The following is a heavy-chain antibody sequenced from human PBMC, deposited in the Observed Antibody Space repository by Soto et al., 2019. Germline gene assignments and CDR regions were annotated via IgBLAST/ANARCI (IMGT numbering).Heavy chain of an antibody. Sequence: EVPLLEPGGGLVQPGGSLRLSCEASGFTFSSFFMSWVRQAPGKGLEWVSGIGANGGGTYYADSVKGRFIISRDNFKNTLYLQMNKLRAEDTAVYYCARDPNVDYLGAFDFWGQKTTVTVSS. D-gene: IGHD4-17*01. J-gene: IGHJ3*01. CDR1: GFTFSSFF. CDR2: IGANGGGT. V-gene: IGHV3-23*01. CDR3: ARDPNVDYLGAFDF.